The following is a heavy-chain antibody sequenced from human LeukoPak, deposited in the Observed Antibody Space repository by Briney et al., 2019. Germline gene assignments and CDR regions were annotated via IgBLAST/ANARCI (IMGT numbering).Heavy chain of an antibody. CDR1: GFTFSSYS. CDR3: VKLSSRVSQTIDY. J-gene: IGHJ4*02. CDR2: ISSNGGKA. D-gene: IGHD6-13*01. V-gene: IGHV3-64D*09. Sequence: HPGGSLRLSCSASGFTFSSYSIHWVRQAPGKGVEYVSGISSNGGKAYYADSVKGKFIIYRDNSKNTLFLQLSSLRLEDTAVYFCVKLSSRVSQTIDYWGQGTLVTVSS.